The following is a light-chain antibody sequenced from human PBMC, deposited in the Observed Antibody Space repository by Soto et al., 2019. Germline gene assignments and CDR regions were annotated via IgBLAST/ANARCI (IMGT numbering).Light chain of an antibody. CDR3: QQYNNWWT. J-gene: IGKJ1*01. CDR2: AAS. V-gene: IGKV3D-15*01. CDR1: QSVRSN. Sequence: EIVLTQSPGTLSLSPGERATLFCRASQSVRSNLAWYQQKPGQAPRLLIYAASTRATGIPARFIGNGSGTEFTLTISSLQSEDFAVYYCQQYNNWWTFGQGTKVDIK.